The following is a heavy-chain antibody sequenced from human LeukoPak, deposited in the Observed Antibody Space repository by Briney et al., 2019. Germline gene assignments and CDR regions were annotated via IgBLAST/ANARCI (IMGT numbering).Heavy chain of an antibody. CDR3: ARDQGYDFWSGYHYYFDY. CDR2: ISYDGSNK. CDR1: GFTFSSYA. Sequence: GGSLRLSCAASGFTFSSYAMHWVRQAPGKGLEWVGVISYDGSNKYYADSVKGRFTISRDNSKNTLYLQMNSLRAEDTAVYYCARDQGYDFWSGYHYYFDYWGQGTLVTVSS. J-gene: IGHJ4*02. V-gene: IGHV3-30*01. D-gene: IGHD3-3*01.